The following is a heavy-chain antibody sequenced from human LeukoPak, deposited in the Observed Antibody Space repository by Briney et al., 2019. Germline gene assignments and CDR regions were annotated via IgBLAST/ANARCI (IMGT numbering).Heavy chain of an antibody. CDR3: ARHPGKVTNDWYFDL. Sequence: ASVKVSFKASGYTLTGYYMHWGRQAPGQGLEWMGWINPNSGGTNYAQKFQGRVTMTRDTSITTAYMELSRLSSDDTAVYYCARHPGKVTNDWYFDLWGRGTLVTVSS. CDR2: INPNSGGT. V-gene: IGHV1-2*02. D-gene: IGHD4-23*01. CDR1: GYTLTGYY. J-gene: IGHJ2*01.